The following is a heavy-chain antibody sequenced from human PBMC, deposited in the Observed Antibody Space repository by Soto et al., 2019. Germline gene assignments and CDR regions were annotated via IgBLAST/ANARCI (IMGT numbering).Heavy chain of an antibody. V-gene: IGHV3-30*04. D-gene: IGHD5-12*01. CDR1: GFTFRTYA. CDR2: IPYDGRNK. Sequence: QVQLVESGGGVVQPGRSLRLSCAASGFTFRTYAMQWVRQSPGKGLEWVAIIPYDGRNKHYADSVKGRFTISRDSSKNRLYQQMNSLRPEDTAVYHCARGGGDGYNFDYWGQGTLVTVSS. J-gene: IGHJ4*02. CDR3: ARGGGDGYNFDY.